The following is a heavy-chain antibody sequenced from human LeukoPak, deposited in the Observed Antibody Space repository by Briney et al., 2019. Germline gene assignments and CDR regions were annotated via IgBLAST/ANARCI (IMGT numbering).Heavy chain of an antibody. V-gene: IGHV3-30*18. D-gene: IGHD3-22*01. CDR3: AKVERSDDVSGNRMDY. CDR2: VSYDGRYQ. J-gene: IGHJ4*02. CDR1: GFTFSSYA. Sequence: GGSLRLSCTASGFTFSSYAMHWVRQAPGKGLEWVAVVSYDGRYQYYADFVKGRFTVSRDNSRNTLYLQMNSLSAEDTAVYYGAKVERSDDVSGNRMDYWGQGTLVTVSS.